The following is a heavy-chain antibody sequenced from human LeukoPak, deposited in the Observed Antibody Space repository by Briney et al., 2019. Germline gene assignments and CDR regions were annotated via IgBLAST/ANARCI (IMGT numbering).Heavy chain of an antibody. CDR2: IYYSGST. CDR1: GGSISSYY. CDR3: ARSLFIAAASYFDY. Sequence: SETLSLTCTVSGGSISSYYWSWIRQPPGKALEWIGYIYYSGSTNYNPSLKSRVTISVDTSKNQFSLKLSSVTAADTAVYYCARSLFIAAASYFDYWGQGTLVTVSS. V-gene: IGHV4-59*01. J-gene: IGHJ4*02. D-gene: IGHD6-13*01.